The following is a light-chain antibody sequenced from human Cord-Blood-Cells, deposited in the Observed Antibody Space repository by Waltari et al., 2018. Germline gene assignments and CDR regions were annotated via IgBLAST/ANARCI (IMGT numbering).Light chain of an antibody. Sequence: DIVMTQSPDSLAVSLSGRAPSNCKSRPSVLYSSNNKNYLAWYQQKPGQPPKLLIYWASTRESGVPDRFSGSGSGTDFTLTISSLQAEDVAVYYCQQYYSTPFTFGGGTKVEIK. J-gene: IGKJ4*01. CDR3: QQYYSTPFT. CDR1: PSVLYSSNNKNY. CDR2: WAS. V-gene: IGKV4-1*01.